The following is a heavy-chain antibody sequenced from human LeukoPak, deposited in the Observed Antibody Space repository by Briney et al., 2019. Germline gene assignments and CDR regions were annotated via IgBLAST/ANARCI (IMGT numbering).Heavy chain of an antibody. V-gene: IGHV4-59*01. J-gene: IGHJ2*01. CDR1: GASISDYY. CDR3: ARTIRRGWFDL. Sequence: SETLSLTCYVSGASISDYYWSWVRQSPEKGLEWIACLYYSGSSHYNPSLRSRVAISGDTSKNQFSLKLTSVTTADTAVYYCARTIRRGWFDLWGRGTLVTVSS. CDR2: LYYSGSS. D-gene: IGHD2-15*01.